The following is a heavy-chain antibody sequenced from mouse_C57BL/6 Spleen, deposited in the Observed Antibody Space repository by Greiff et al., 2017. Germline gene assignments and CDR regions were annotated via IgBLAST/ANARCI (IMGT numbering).Heavy chain of an antibody. D-gene: IGHD1-1*01. CDR3: ARGDYGSSPPWCAY. J-gene: IGHJ3*01. CDR1: GFTFSSYA. CDR2: ISDGGSYT. Sequence: EVKLVESGGGLVKPGGSLKLSCAASGFTFSSYAMSWVRQTPEKRLEWVATISDGGSYTYYPDNVKGRFTISRDNAKNNLYLQMSHLKSEDTAMYYCARGDYGSSPPWCAYWGQGTLVTVSA. V-gene: IGHV5-4*03.